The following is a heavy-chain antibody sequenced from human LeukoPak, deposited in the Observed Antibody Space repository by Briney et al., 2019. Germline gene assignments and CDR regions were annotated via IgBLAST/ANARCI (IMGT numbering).Heavy chain of an antibody. V-gene: IGHV3-74*01. J-gene: IGHJ4*02. CDR2: INSDGSST. CDR1: GFIFSRYW. D-gene: IGHD3-22*01. Sequence: GGSLRLSCAASGFIFSRYWMHWVRQAPGKGLVWVSGINSDGSSTSYGDSVKGRFTISRDNAKNTLYLQMNSLRAEDTAVYYCARVEDYYYDSSIDNFDYWGQGILVTVAS. CDR3: ARVEDYYYDSSIDNFDY.